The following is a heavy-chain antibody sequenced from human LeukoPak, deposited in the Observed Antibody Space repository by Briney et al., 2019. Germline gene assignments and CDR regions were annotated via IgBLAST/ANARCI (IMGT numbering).Heavy chain of an antibody. V-gene: IGHV3-30*02. CDR1: GFTFSSYG. Sequence: GGSLGLSCAASGFTFSSYGMHWVRQAPGKGLEWVAFIRYDGNDKYYADSVKGRFTISRDNSKNTLYLQMNSLRAEDTAVYYCAKDLGVAGTGYFDYWGQGTLVTVSS. J-gene: IGHJ4*02. CDR3: AKDLGVAGTGYFDY. D-gene: IGHD6-19*01. CDR2: IRYDGNDK.